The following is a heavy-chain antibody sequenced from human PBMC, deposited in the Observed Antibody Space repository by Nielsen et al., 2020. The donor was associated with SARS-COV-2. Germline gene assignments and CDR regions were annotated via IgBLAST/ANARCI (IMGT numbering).Heavy chain of an antibody. D-gene: IGHD3-9*01. V-gene: IGHV3-23*01. Sequence: GGSLRLSCAASGFTFNVFDMHWVRQAPGKGLEWVSAISGTGDSTYYSDSVKGRFTISRDNPRNTLYLQMNSLRAEDTAVYYCAKEGPPLRYFDWGYGMDVWGQGTTVTVSS. CDR2: ISGTGDST. CDR3: AKEGPPLRYFDWGYGMDV. CDR1: GFTFNVFD. J-gene: IGHJ6*02.